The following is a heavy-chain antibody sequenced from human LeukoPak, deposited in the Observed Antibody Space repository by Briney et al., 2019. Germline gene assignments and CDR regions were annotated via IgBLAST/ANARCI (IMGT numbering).Heavy chain of an antibody. CDR2: ISYDGSNK. Sequence: GGSLRLSCAASGFTFSNAWMSWVRQAPGKGLEGVAVISYDGSNKYYADSVKGRFTISRDNSKNTLYLQMNSLRAEDTAVYYCAKMGEGYDFDYWGQGTLVTVSS. V-gene: IGHV3-30-3*01. CDR1: GFTFSNAW. J-gene: IGHJ4*02. D-gene: IGHD3-16*01. CDR3: AKMGEGYDFDY.